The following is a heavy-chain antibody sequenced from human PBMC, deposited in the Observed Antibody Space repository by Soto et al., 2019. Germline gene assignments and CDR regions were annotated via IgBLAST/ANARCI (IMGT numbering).Heavy chain of an antibody. CDR1: GFTFSSYA. D-gene: IGHD4-17*01. CDR3: AKDVSYGGKRPYYFDY. CDR2: IGDIGDSA. Sequence: PGGSLRLSCAASGFTFSSYAMSWVRQAPGKGLEWVSGIGDIGDSAHYADSVKGRFTISRDNSKNTLYLQMNRLRAEDTAVYYCAKDVSYGGKRPYYFDYWGQGTLVIVSS. V-gene: IGHV3-23*01. J-gene: IGHJ4*02.